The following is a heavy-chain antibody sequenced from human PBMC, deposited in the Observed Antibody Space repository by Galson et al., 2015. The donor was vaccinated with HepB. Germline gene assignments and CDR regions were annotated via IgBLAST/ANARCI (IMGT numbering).Heavy chain of an antibody. CDR2: ISWNSGSI. V-gene: IGHV3-9*01. Sequence: SLRLSCAASGFTFDDYAMHWVRQAPGKGLEWVSGISWNSGSIGYADSVKGRFTISRDNAKNSLYLQMNSLRAEDTALYYCAKVLLWFGESHGAFDIWGQGTMVTVSS. D-gene: IGHD3-10*01. CDR3: AKVLLWFGESHGAFDI. J-gene: IGHJ3*02. CDR1: GFTFDDYA.